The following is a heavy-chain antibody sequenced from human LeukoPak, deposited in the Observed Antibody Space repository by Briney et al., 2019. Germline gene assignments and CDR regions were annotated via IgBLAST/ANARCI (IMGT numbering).Heavy chain of an antibody. V-gene: IGHV3-23*01. CDR3: ARDLRALDAFDI. Sequence: GGSLRLSCAASGFTFSSYAMSWVRQAPGKGLEWVSAISGSGGSTYYADPVKGRFTISRDNAKNSLYLQMNSLRAEDTAVYYCARDLRALDAFDIWGQGTMVTVSS. CDR1: GFTFSSYA. J-gene: IGHJ3*02. CDR2: ISGSGGST.